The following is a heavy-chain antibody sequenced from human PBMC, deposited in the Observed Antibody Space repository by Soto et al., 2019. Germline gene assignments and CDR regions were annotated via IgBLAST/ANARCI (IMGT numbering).Heavy chain of an antibody. D-gene: IGHD3-16*01. Sequence: PSVKVSCKASGGTFSTFGISWVRQAPGQGLEWMGGIIPFFGTAKYSQKFEDRISITADESTNTVYMDLRSLTSEDTAIYYCARSAPMDAGDKYYYDFWGQGALVTVPS. V-gene: IGHV1-69*13. CDR2: IIPFFGTA. CDR1: GGTFSTFG. CDR3: ARSAPMDAGDKYYYDF. J-gene: IGHJ4*02.